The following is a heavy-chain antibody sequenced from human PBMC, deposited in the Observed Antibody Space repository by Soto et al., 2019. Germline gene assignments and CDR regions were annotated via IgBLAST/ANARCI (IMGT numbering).Heavy chain of an antibody. CDR3: ARVYRQAGYSSSWVFDY. V-gene: IGHV4-31*03. J-gene: IGHJ4*02. D-gene: IGHD6-13*01. Sequence: QVQLQESGPGLVKPSQTLSLICTVSGGSINSGCYYWNWIRQHPGKGLECIGYIVYTGGTYYKPFLGSRVTISADTSENQSSLHLSSVTDADTAVYFCARVYRQAGYSSSWVFDYWGQGTLVNVSS. CDR2: IVYTGGT. CDR1: GGSINSGCYY.